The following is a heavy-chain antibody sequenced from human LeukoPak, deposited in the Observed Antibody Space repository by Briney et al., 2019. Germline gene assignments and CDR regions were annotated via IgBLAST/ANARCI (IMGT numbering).Heavy chain of an antibody. J-gene: IGHJ6*03. D-gene: IGHD6-19*01. CDR3: ATDLYSSGWYDPENYYYYHMDV. CDR1: GGTFSSYA. Sequence: SVKVSCKASGGTFSSYAISWVRQAPGQGLEWMGGIIPIFGTANYAQKFQGRVTITADESTSTAYMELSSLRSEDTAVYYCATDLYSSGWYDPENYYYYHMDVWGKGTTVTVSS. V-gene: IGHV1-69*01. CDR2: IIPIFGTA.